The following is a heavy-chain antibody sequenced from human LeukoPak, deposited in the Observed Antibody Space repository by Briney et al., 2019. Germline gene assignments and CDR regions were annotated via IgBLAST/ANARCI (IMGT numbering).Heavy chain of an antibody. V-gene: IGHV3-13*01. CDR3: ARRNGGSGGGFDI. CDR2: IGTAFDT. D-gene: IGHD7-27*01. CDR1: GFTFSSYD. J-gene: IGHJ3*02. Sequence: PGGSLRLSCAACGFTFSSYDMHWLRHATGKGLEGVSAIGTAFDTSYAGSVKGRFTLSRENAKNSLYLQMNTLRAGDTAVYYRARRNGGSGGGFDIWGQGTMVTVSS.